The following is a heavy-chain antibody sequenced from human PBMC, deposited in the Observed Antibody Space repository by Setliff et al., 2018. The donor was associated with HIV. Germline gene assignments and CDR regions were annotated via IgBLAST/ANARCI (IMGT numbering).Heavy chain of an antibody. CDR3: AIEIAAAGTPGRWLDP. CDR1: GGTFSSEA. CDR2: VIPMFDAA. V-gene: IGHV1-69*13. D-gene: IGHD6-13*01. Sequence: GASVMVSCKVSGGTFSSEAISWVRQAPGQGLEWMGAVIPMFDAANYAQRFQGRVTITADESTSTAYMELRSLTSEDTAVYYCAIEIAAAGTPGRWLDPWGQGTLVTVSS. J-gene: IGHJ5*02.